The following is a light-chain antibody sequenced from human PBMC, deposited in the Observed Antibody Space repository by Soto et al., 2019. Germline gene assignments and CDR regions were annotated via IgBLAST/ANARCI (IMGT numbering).Light chain of an antibody. CDR2: SNN. Sequence: QSVLTQPPSASGTPGQRVTISCSGSSSNIGSNFVYWYQQLPGTAPKLLIYSNNQRPSGVPDRFSGSKSGTSASLAISGLRSEDEADDYCAAWVDSLSGYVFGTGTKLTVL. J-gene: IGLJ1*01. CDR3: AAWVDSLSGYV. V-gene: IGLV1-47*02. CDR1: SSNIGSNF.